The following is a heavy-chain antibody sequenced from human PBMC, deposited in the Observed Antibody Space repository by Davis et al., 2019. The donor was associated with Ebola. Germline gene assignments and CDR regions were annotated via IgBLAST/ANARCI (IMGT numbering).Heavy chain of an antibody. CDR3: AREGGDIVVVPAAILYYYYGMDV. Sequence: GESLKISCAASGFTFSSYGMHWVRQAPGKGLEWVAVIWYDGSNKYYAESVKGRFTISRDNSKNTLYLQINSLRAEDTAVYYCAREGGDIVVVPAAILYYYYGMDVWGQGTTVTVSS. D-gene: IGHD2-2*01. CDR2: IWYDGSNK. CDR1: GFTFSSYG. V-gene: IGHV3-33*01. J-gene: IGHJ6*02.